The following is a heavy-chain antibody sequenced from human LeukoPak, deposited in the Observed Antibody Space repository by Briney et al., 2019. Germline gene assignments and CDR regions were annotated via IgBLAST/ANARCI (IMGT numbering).Heavy chain of an antibody. Sequence: RPSETLSLTCAVYGGSFSGYYWSWIRQPPGKGLEWIGEINHSGSTNYNPSLKSRVTISVDTSKNQFSLKLSSVTAADTAVYYCARGRKIVLTWGQGTLVTVSS. V-gene: IGHV4-34*01. D-gene: IGHD2/OR15-2a*01. CDR3: ARGRKIVLT. J-gene: IGHJ5*02. CDR1: GGSFSGYY. CDR2: INHSGST.